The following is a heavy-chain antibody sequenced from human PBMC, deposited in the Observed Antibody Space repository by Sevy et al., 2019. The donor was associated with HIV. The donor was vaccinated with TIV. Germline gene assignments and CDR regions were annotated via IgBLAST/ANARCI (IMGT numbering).Heavy chain of an antibody. J-gene: IGHJ4*02. CDR2: INPDSGGA. Sequence: ASVKVSCKASGYTFTGYYMHGMRQAPGQGLEWMGWINPDSGGATYAPKFQGRVTLTRDTSISTAYMDLSRLKSDDTAVYYGVRDDRDGYFEYWGQGTLVTVSS. V-gene: IGHV1-2*02. CDR1: GYTFTGYY. CDR3: VRDDRDGYFEY.